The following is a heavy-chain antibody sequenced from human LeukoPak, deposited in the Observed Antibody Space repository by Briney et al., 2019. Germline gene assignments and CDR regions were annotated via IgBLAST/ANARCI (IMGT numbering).Heavy chain of an antibody. D-gene: IGHD3-22*01. V-gene: IGHV3-66*04. CDR1: GFTVSSNY. J-gene: IGHJ4*02. CDR2: IYSGGST. Sequence: GGSLRLSCAASGFTVSSNYMSWVRQAPGKGLEWVSVIYSGGSTYYADSVKGRFTISRDNSKNTLYLQMNSLRAEDTAVYYCARPRFSGYIDYWGQGTLVTVSS. CDR3: ARPRFSGYIDY.